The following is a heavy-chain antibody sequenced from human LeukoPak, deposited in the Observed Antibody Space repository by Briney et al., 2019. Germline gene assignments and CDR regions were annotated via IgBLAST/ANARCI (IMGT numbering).Heavy chain of an antibody. D-gene: IGHD3-22*01. J-gene: IGHJ3*02. CDR3: AKDLLTDYYDSSGYTPGSFDI. V-gene: IGHV3-21*01. Sequence: GGSLRLSCAASGFTFSSYSMNWVRQAPGKGLEWVSSISSSSSYIYYADSVKGRFTISRDNAKNSLYLQMNSLRAEDTAVYYCAKDLLTDYYDSSGYTPGSFDIWGQGTMVTVSS. CDR2: ISSSSSYI. CDR1: GFTFSSYS.